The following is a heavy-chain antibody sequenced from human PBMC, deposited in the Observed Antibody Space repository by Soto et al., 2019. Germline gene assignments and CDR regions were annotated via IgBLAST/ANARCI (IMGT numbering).Heavy chain of an antibody. Sequence: VASVKVSCKAAGYTFSAYTMNWGRQAPGQSLEWMGWINVGSGNTRYSQNFQGRVSITRDTSASTVYMELTGLKSEDTAMYYCARDTETLGPRANDALDIWGQGTMVTVSS. CDR2: INVGSGNT. CDR3: ARDTETLGPRANDALDI. CDR1: GYTFSAYT. J-gene: IGHJ3*02. D-gene: IGHD3-3*02. V-gene: IGHV1-3*01.